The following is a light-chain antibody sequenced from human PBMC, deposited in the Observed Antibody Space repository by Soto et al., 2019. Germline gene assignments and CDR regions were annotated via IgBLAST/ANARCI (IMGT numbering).Light chain of an antibody. CDR1: QSVSSY. V-gene: IGKV3-11*01. CDR2: DAS. CDR3: HQRSNWPPT. J-gene: IGKJ1*01. Sequence: EIVLTQSPATLSLSPGEGATLSCRASQSVSSYLAWYQQKPGQAPRLLIYDASNRATGIPARFSGSGSGTDLALNISSLGPEDFSVYYCHQRSNWPPTFDQGTKVDIK.